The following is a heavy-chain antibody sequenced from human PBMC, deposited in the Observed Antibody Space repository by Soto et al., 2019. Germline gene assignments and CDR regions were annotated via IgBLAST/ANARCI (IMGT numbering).Heavy chain of an antibody. CDR1: RLPCSSYA. CDR3: AKDLMTSDYGMDV. V-gene: IGHV3-23*01. CDR2: ISGSGGST. Sequence: PGMSLPIAFPSSRLPCSSYAMSSVRQAPGKGLEWVSAISGSGGSTYYADSVKGRFTISRDNSKNTLYLQMNSLRAEDTAVYYCAKDLMTSDYGMDVWGQGTTVTVSS. D-gene: IGHD2-8*01. J-gene: IGHJ6*02.